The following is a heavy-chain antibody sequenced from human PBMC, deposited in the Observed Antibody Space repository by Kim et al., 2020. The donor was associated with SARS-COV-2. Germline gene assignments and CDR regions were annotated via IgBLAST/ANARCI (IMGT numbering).Heavy chain of an antibody. D-gene: IGHD3-3*01. CDR1: GFTFSSYG. CDR3: AKDTSIFGVVISQALDV. V-gene: IGHV3-30*18. Sequence: GGSLRLSCAASGFTFSSYGMHWVRQAPGKGLQWVAVISYDGSNKYYADSVKGRFTISRDNSKNTLYLHMNSLRAEDTAVYYSAKDTSIFGVVISQALDVWGQGTTVTVSS. CDR2: ISYDGSNK. J-gene: IGHJ6*01.